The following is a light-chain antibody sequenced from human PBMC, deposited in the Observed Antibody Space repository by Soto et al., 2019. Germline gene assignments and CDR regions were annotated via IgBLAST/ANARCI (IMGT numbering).Light chain of an antibody. CDR1: SSNIGSKY. J-gene: IGLJ2*01. CDR2: RNN. V-gene: IGLV1-47*01. Sequence: QSVLTQPPSASGTPGQRVTISCSGSSSNIGSKYGYWYQQLPGTAHKLLMYRNNQRPSGVPDRFSGSKSGTSASLAISGLRSEDEADYYCAAWDAGVSGPAFGGGTKVTVL. CDR3: AAWDAGVSGPA.